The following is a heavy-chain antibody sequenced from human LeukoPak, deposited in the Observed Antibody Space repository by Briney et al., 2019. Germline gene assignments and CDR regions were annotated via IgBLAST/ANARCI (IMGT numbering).Heavy chain of an antibody. CDR1: GFTFSSSW. J-gene: IGHJ4*02. CDR2: IKEDGSLT. Sequence: GGSLRLSCAASGFTFSSSWMDWVRQAPGKGLEWVANIKEDGSLTFYVDSVKGRFTVSRDNARNSLYLQMNSLRAEDTALYYCARDGPAYSFDYWGQGTLVTVSS. V-gene: IGHV3-7*01. CDR3: ARDGPAYSFDY. D-gene: IGHD5-18*01.